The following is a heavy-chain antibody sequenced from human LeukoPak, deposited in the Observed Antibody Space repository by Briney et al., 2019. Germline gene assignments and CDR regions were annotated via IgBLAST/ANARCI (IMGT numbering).Heavy chain of an antibody. CDR3: ARRRGSGSYYGIDY. V-gene: IGHV4-34*01. CDR2: INHSGST. CDR1: GGSFSGYY. D-gene: IGHD3-10*01. J-gene: IGHJ4*02. Sequence: SETLSLTCAVYGGSFSGYYWSWIRQPPGKGLEWIGEINHSGSTNYNPSLKSRVTISVGTSKNQFSLKLSSVTAADTAVYYCARRRGSGSYYGIDYWGQGTLVTVSS.